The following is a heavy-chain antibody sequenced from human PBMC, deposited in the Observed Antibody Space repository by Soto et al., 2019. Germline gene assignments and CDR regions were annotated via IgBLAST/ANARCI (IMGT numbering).Heavy chain of an antibody. Sequence: GGSLRLSCAASGFTFSDPALHWVRQASGKGLEWVGRIRNKVNSYATIYAASVRGRFTISRDDSKNTAYLHMNSLKTDDAAVYYCARPSDSADYDWFFDLWGRGTLVTVSS. J-gene: IGHJ2*01. CDR3: ARPSDSADYDWFFDL. D-gene: IGHD4-17*01. CDR1: GFTFSDPA. CDR2: IRNKVNSYAT. V-gene: IGHV3-73*01.